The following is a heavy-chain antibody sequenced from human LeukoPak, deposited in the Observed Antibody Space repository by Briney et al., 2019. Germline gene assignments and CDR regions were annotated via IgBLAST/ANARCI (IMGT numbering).Heavy chain of an antibody. CDR2: INHSGST. Sequence: TSETLSLTCAVYGGSFSGYYWSWIRQPPGKGLEWIGEINHSGSTNYNPSLKSPVTISVDTSKNQFSLKLSSVTAADTAVYYCARRGNLWARWGQGTLVTVSS. CDR1: GGSFSGYY. J-gene: IGHJ4*02. D-gene: IGHD2/OR15-2a*01. V-gene: IGHV4-34*01. CDR3: ARRGNLWAR.